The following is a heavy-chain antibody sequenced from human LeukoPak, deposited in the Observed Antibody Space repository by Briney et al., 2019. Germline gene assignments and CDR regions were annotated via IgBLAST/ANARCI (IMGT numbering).Heavy chain of an antibody. D-gene: IGHD2-8*01. CDR2: ISFDGSKT. J-gene: IGHJ3*02. Sequence: GGSLRLSCAASGFTFSSYGMHWVRQAPGKALEWVALISFDGSKTFYADSVKGRFTISRDNSKNTLYLQMNSLIPDDTAVFSCAKGRQEWWTFDALDIWGQGTMVTVSS. V-gene: IGHV3-30*18. CDR3: AKGRQEWWTFDALDI. CDR1: GFTFSSYG.